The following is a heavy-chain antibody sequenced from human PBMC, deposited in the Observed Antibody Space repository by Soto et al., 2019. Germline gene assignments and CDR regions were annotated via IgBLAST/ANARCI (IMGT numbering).Heavy chain of an antibody. CDR3: ARDYHPPRTYYGMDV. V-gene: IGHV1-69*13. CDR1: GGTFSSYA. D-gene: IGHD3-16*02. CDR2: IIPIFGTA. J-gene: IGHJ6*02. Sequence: ASVKVSCKASGGTFSSYAISWVRQAPGQGLEWMGGIIPIFGTANYAQKFQGRVTITADESTSTAYMELSSLRSEDTAVYYCARDYHPPRTYYGMDVWGQGTTVTVS.